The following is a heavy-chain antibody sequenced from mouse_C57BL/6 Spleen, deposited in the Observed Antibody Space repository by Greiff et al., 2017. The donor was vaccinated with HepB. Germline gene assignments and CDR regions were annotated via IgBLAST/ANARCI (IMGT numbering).Heavy chain of an antibody. CDR3: ARREIYYGNIYAMDY. Sequence: QVQLQQPGAELVKPGASVKMSCKASGYTFTSYWITWVKQRPGQGLEWIGDIYPGSGSTNYNEKFKSKATLTVDTSSSTAYMQLSSLTSEDSAVYYGARREIYYGNIYAMDYWGQGTSVTVSS. D-gene: IGHD2-1*01. CDR1: GYTFTSYW. V-gene: IGHV1-55*01. J-gene: IGHJ4*01. CDR2: IYPGSGST.